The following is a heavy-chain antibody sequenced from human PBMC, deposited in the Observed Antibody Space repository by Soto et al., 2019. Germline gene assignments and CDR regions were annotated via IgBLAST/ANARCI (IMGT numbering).Heavy chain of an antibody. Sequence: GGSLRLSCAASGFTFSDYYMSWIRQAPGKGLEWVSYISSSGSTIYYADSVKGRFTISRDNSKNTLYLQMNSLRAEDTAVYYCAKEGHLYSSGSFDYWGQGTLVTVSS. CDR1: GFTFSDYY. CDR2: ISSSGSTI. D-gene: IGHD6-19*01. J-gene: IGHJ4*02. CDR3: AKEGHLYSSGSFDY. V-gene: IGHV3-11*01.